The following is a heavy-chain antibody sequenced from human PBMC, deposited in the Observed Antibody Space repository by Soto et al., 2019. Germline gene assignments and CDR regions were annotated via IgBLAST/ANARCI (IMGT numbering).Heavy chain of an antibody. CDR1: DYTFTSYY. Sequence: ASVKVSCKASDYTFTSYYIHWVRQAPGQGLEWMGIINPSGGSTSYAQKFQGRVTMTRDTSTSTVYMELSSLRSEDTAVYYCARVGGFRFFGGVYYQPHVVFDMGGKGKRVPVPS. J-gene: IGHJ3*02. CDR3: ARVGGFRFFGGVYYQPHVVFDM. D-gene: IGHD3-3*01. CDR2: INPSGGST. V-gene: IGHV1-46*03.